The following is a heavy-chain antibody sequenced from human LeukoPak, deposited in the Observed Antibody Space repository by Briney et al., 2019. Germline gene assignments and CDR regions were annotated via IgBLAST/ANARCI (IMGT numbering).Heavy chain of an antibody. CDR2: INHSGST. CDR3: ASNGDDFWSGYSDY. V-gene: IGHV4-34*01. CDR1: GGSFSGYY. D-gene: IGHD3-3*01. J-gene: IGHJ4*02. Sequence: SETLSLTXAVYGGSFSGYYWSWIRQPPGKGLEWIGEINHSGSTNYNPSLKSRVTISVDTSKNQFSLKLSSVTAADTAVYYCASNGDDFWSGYSDYWGQGTLVTVSP.